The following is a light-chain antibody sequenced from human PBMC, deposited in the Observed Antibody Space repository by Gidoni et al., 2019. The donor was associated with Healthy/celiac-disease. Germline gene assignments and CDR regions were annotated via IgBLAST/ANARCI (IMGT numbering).Light chain of an antibody. CDR2: DAS. J-gene: IGKJ1*01. V-gene: IGKV3-11*01. Sequence: EIVLTQSPATLSLSPGERATLSCRASQSVSSYLAWYQQKPGQAPRLLIYDASNRVTGIPARFSGSGSGTDFTLTISSLEPEDFAVYYCQQRSNWPRTFXQXTKVXIK. CDR1: QSVSSY. CDR3: QQRSNWPRT.